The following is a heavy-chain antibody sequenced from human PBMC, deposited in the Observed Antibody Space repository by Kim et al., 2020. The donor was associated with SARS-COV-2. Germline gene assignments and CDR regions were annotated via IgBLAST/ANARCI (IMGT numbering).Heavy chain of an antibody. D-gene: IGHD2-15*01. Sequence: GGSLRLSCAASGFTFSSYAMSWVRQAPGKGLEWVSAISGSGGSTHYADSVKGRFTISRDNSKNTLYLQMNSLRAEDTAVYYCAKDRDEYRVVVVAATGEYWGHRTLVTVSP. CDR2: ISGSGGST. CDR3: AKDRDEYRVVVVAATGEY. CDR1: GFTFSSYA. J-gene: IGHJ4*03. V-gene: IGHV3-23*01.